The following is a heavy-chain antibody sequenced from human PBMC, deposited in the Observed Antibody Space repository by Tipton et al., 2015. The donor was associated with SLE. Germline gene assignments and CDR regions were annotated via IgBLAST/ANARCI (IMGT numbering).Heavy chain of an antibody. D-gene: IGHD3-3*02. Sequence: QLVQFGAAVKKPGESLKMSCKTSGYSFTNYWIGWVRQMPGQGLEYVGIIHPGESETRYSPSFQGQVTISADKSISTAYLQWVSLKASDTAIYYCARLRNIAFLEYNDAFDTWGQGTMLTVSA. CDR1: GYSFTNYW. CDR2: IHPGESET. CDR3: ARLRNIAFLEYNDAFDT. J-gene: IGHJ3*02. V-gene: IGHV5-51*03.